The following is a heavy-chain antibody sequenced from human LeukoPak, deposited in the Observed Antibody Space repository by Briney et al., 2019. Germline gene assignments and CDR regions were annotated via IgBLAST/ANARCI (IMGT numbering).Heavy chain of an antibody. V-gene: IGHV3-74*03. Sequence: PGGSLRLSCAASGFTFGNNWMHWVRQAPGKGLVWVARINNDGRGTVYADSVQGRFTVSRDNTKNTLYLQMNSLRAEDTATYFCARGLSGPDYWGQGTLVTVSS. J-gene: IGHJ4*02. D-gene: IGHD2-8*02. CDR3: ARGLSGPDY. CDR1: GFTFGNNW. CDR2: INNDGRGT.